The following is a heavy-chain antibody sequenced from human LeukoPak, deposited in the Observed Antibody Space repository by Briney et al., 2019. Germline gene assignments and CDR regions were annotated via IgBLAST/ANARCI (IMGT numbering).Heavy chain of an antibody. CDR1: GYSFTSYW. V-gene: IGHV5-51*01. J-gene: IGHJ5*02. CDR2: IYPGDSDT. Sequence: GESLKISCKGSGYSFTSYWIGWVRQMPGKGLEWMGIIYPGDSDTRYSPSFQGQVTISADKSISTAYLQWSSLKASDTAMYYCARLVQPNYDIHWFDPWGQGTLVTVSS. CDR3: ARLVQPNYDIHWFDP. D-gene: IGHD3-9*01.